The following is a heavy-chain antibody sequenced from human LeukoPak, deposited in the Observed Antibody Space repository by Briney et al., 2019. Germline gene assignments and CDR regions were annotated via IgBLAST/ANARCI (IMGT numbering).Heavy chain of an antibody. Sequence: GGSRRLSGEASGFTFSTSSMTWVGKAPGKGLEWVSSISSTSAYIYYADSVKGRFTISRDNAKKSLYLQMDSLRAEDTAVYYCARDRAGAVAGTVDYWGQGTLVTVSS. CDR2: ISSTSAYI. D-gene: IGHD6-19*01. CDR3: ARDRAGAVAGTVDY. CDR1: GFTFSTSS. J-gene: IGHJ4*02. V-gene: IGHV3-21*01.